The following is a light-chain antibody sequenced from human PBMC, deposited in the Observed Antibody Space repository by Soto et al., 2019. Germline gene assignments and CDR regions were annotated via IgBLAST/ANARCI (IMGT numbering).Light chain of an antibody. Sequence: DIQMTQSPSTLSSSVGYRVTITCRSSQTISRWLAWYQQKPGKAPRLLIYTASTLESGVPSRFSASGSGTEFTLTISSLHPDDFATYYCQEYNNYWTFGQGTKVDIK. CDR1: QTISRW. CDR3: QEYNNYWT. J-gene: IGKJ1*01. V-gene: IGKV1-5*01. CDR2: TAS.